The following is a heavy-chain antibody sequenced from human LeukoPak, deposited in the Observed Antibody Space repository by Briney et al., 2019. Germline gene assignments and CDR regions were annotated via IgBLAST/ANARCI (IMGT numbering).Heavy chain of an antibody. J-gene: IGHJ3*02. CDR1: GYSISSGYY. CDR3: ARYIVSYPHDAFDI. D-gene: IGHD1-26*01. Sequence: SETLSLTCSVSGYSISSGYYWGWIRQPPGKGLEWIGYIYYSGSTSYNPALKSRVTISVDTSKKQFSLKLSSVTAADTAFYYCARYIVSYPHDAFDIWGQGTMVTVSS. CDR2: IYYSGST. V-gene: IGHV4-61*01.